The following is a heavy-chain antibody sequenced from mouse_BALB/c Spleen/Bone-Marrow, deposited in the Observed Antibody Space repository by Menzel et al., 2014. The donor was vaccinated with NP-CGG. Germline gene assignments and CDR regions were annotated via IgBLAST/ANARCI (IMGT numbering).Heavy chain of an antibody. CDR3: GRGDY. V-gene: IGHV5-17*02. CDR2: ISSGSNII. Sequence: EVNVVESGGGLVQPGGSLKLSCAASGFTFSSFAMHWIRQALEKGLEWVAFISSGSNIIHYADTVKGRFTISRDNPKNTLFLQMTSLRSEDTAMYYCGRGDYWGQGTTLTVSS. CDR1: GFTFSSFA. J-gene: IGHJ2*01.